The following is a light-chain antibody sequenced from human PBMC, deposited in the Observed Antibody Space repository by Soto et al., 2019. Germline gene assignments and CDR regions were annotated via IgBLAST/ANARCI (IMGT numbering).Light chain of an antibody. V-gene: IGKV1-16*02. J-gene: IGKJ1*01. CDR3: QQYTTYPRT. CDR2: ATS. CDR1: QGISNY. Sequence: DIQMTQSPSSLSASVGDRVTITCRASQGISNYLAWFQQKPGKPPRSLIYATSSLQSGVPSKFSGSGSGTDFTRTISSLQPEDSATYYCQQYTTYPRTFGQGTKVEIK.